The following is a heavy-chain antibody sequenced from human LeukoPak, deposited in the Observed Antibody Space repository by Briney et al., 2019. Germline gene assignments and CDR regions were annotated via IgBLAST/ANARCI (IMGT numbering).Heavy chain of an antibody. CDR1: GGSISSYY. Sequence: SETLSLTCTVSGGSISSYYWSWIRQPPGKGLEWIGYIYYSGSTNYNPSLKSRVTISVDTSKNPFSLKLSSVTAADTAVYYCARVKYGDYYYYYMDVWGKGTTVTVSS. CDR3: ARVKYGDYYYYYMDV. CDR2: IYYSGST. J-gene: IGHJ6*03. V-gene: IGHV4-59*01. D-gene: IGHD4-17*01.